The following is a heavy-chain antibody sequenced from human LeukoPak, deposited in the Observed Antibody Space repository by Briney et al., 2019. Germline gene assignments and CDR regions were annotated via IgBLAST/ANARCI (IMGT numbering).Heavy chain of an antibody. J-gene: IGHJ4*02. CDR3: ADRGCSSTSCPDY. Sequence: GSLRLSCAASGFTFSGYAMSWVRQAPGKGLEWVSAISGSGGSTYYADSVKGRFTISRDNSKNTLYLQMNSLRAEDTAVYYCADRGCSSTSCPDYWGQGTLVTVSS. D-gene: IGHD2-2*01. V-gene: IGHV3-23*01. CDR1: GFTFSGYA. CDR2: ISGSGGST.